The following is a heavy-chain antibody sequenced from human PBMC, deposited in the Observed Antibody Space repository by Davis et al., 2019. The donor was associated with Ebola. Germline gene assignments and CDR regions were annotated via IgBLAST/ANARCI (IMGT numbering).Heavy chain of an antibody. D-gene: IGHD6-19*01. V-gene: IGHV3-21*01. Sequence: PGGSLRLSCAASGFTFSSYSMNWVRQAPGKGLEWVSSISSSSSYIYYADSVKGRFTISRDNAKNSLYLQMNSLRAEDTAVYYCARVGGEIAVAGSHGDWYFDLWGRGTLVTVSS. CDR3: ARVGGEIAVAGSHGDWYFDL. J-gene: IGHJ2*01. CDR1: GFTFSSYS. CDR2: ISSSSSYI.